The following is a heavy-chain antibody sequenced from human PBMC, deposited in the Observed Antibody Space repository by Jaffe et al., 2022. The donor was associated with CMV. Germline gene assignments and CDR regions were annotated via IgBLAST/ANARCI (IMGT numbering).Heavy chain of an antibody. CDR2: INHSGST. D-gene: IGHD3-3*01. V-gene: IGHV4-34*01. CDR3: ARSLAIPHYNDFWSGPDY. Sequence: QVQLQQWGAGLLKPSETLSLTCAVSGGSFSGHYWSWIRQPPGKGLEWIGEINHSGSTNYNPSLKSRVTISVDTSKNQFSLKLSSVTAADTAVYYCARSLAIPHYNDFWSGPDYWGQGTLVTVSS. J-gene: IGHJ4*02. CDR1: GGSFSGHY.